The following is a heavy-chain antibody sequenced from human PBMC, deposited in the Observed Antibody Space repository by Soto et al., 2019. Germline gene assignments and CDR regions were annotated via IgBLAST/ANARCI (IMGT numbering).Heavy chain of an antibody. CDR2: MEPSSGRT. J-gene: IGHJ4*02. CDR3: ARGVTAGVDY. Sequence: ASVKVSCKASGYSLTGLGINWVRQTTGQGLEWMGWMEPSSGRTGYAQKFQGRVTMTRDTSINTAYMELSSLTSDDTAFYYCARGVTAGVDYWGQGTLVTVSS. CDR1: GYSLTGLG. V-gene: IGHV1-8*01. D-gene: IGHD1-26*01.